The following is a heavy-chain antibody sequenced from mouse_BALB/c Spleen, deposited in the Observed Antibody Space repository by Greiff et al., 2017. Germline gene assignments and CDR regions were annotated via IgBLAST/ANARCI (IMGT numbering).Heavy chain of an antibody. CDR1: GFTFSSYG. J-gene: IGHJ3*01. CDR2: ISSGGSYT. D-gene: IGHD2-4*01. Sequence: EVMLVESGGDLVKPGGSLKLSCAASGFTFSSYGMSWVRQTPDKRLEWVATISSGGSYTYYPDSVKGRFTISRDNAKNTLYLQMSSLKSEDTAMDYCAREDYEQNPVAYWGQGTLVTVSA. CDR3: AREDYEQNPVAY. V-gene: IGHV5-6*01.